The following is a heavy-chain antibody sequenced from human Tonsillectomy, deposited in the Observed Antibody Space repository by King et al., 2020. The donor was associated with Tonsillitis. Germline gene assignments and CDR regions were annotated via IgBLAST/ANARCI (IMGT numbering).Heavy chain of an antibody. Sequence: VQLVESGGGVVQPGRSLRLSCAASGFTFSSYAMHWVRQAPGKGLEWVAVISYDGSNKYYADSVKVRFTISIDNSKNTLYLQMNSLRAEDTAVYYCAGVTVGGGYSYGSQGAFDYWGQGTLVTVSS. CDR1: GFTFSSYA. J-gene: IGHJ4*02. CDR3: AGVTVGGGYSYGSQGAFDY. D-gene: IGHD5-18*01. CDR2: ISYDGSNK. V-gene: IGHV3-30*01.